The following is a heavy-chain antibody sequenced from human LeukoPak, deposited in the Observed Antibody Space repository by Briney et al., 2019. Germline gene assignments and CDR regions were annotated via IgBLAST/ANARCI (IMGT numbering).Heavy chain of an antibody. CDR3: AKGNRRHYTSGPNPDSLH. CDR2: ISWNSGTI. CDR1: GFIFNNYA. Sequence: SGGSLRLSCVGSGFIFNNYAMHWVRQPPGKGLEWVSGISWNSGTIDYADSVRGRFTISRDNAKNSLYLQMDSLRVEDTAFYYCAKGNRRHYTSGPNPDSLHWGQGALVTVSS. D-gene: IGHD6-19*01. V-gene: IGHV3-9*01. J-gene: IGHJ4*02.